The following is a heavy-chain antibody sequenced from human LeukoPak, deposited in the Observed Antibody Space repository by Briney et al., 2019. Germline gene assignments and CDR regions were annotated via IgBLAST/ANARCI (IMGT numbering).Heavy chain of an antibody. CDR2: INHSGST. CDR1: DGSFRGYF. CDR3: ARGGAVGATYLLLDY. D-gene: IGHD2-15*01. V-gene: IGHV4-34*01. Sequence: PSETLSLTCAVYDGSFRGYFWSWIRLPPGKGLEWIGDINHSGSTDYNPSLKSRVTIEVDTSKKQFSFNLRSVTAADTAVYYCARGGAVGATYLLLDYWGQGTVVTVSS. J-gene: IGHJ4*02.